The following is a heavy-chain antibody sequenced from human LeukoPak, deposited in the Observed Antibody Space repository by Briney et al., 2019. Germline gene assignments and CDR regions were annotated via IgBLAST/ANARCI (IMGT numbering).Heavy chain of an antibody. CDR2: ISYDGSNK. J-gene: IGHJ3*02. CDR3: ARGMYSSGWDDALDI. D-gene: IGHD6-19*01. Sequence: GGSLRLSCAVYGFALCTFYNHWVRQTPGKGLEWVAVISYDGSNKYYADSVKGRFTISRDNSKNKLYLQMNSLRAEDTAVYYCARGMYSSGWDDALDIWGQGTMVTVSS. CDR1: GFALCTFY. V-gene: IGHV3-30-3*01.